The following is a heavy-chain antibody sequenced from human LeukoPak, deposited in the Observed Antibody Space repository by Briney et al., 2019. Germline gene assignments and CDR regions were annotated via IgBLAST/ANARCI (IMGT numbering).Heavy chain of an antibody. Sequence: ASGTVSCIASGYTFTKYVVDWVRQAPGQRPEWMGWINAGNGDTKYSQNFQDRVTITRDTSANTAYMELSSLTSEDTALYYCARDDCGDTCYPGGYWGQGTLVTVSS. D-gene: IGHD2-21*01. CDR3: ARDDCGDTCYPGGY. V-gene: IGHV1-3*01. CDR1: GYTFTKYV. CDR2: INAGNGDT. J-gene: IGHJ4*02.